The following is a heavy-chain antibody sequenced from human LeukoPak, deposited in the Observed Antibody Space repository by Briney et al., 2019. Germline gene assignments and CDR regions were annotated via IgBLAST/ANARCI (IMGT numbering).Heavy chain of an antibody. CDR1: GGSFTDYY. V-gene: IGHV4-34*01. J-gene: IGHJ5*02. CDR2: INHSGST. D-gene: IGHD2-21*02. CDR3: ARAYCGGDCYSGGGWFDP. Sequence: SETLSLTCAVYGGSFTDYYWSWIRRTPGKGLEWIGEINHSGSTNYNPSLKSRVTISVDTSKNQFSLKLSSVTAADTAVYYCARAYCGGDCYSGGGWFDPWGQGTLVTVSS.